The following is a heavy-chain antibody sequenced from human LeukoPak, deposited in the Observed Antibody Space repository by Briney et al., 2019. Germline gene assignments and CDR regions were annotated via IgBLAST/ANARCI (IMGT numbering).Heavy chain of an antibody. V-gene: IGHV3-23*01. D-gene: IGHD1-14*01. CDR3: AKAYTGTVTPCDP. Sequence: GGSLRLSCAASGFTFSSYAMSWVRQAPGKGLEWGSAISGSGGSTYYADYVKGRFTISRDNSKNTLYLQMNSRRAEDTAVYYCAKAYTGTVTPCDPWGQGTLVTVSS. CDR2: ISGSGGST. J-gene: IGHJ5*02. CDR1: GFTFSSYA.